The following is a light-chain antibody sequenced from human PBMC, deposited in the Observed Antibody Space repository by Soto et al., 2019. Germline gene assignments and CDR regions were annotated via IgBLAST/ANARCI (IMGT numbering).Light chain of an antibody. CDR3: HQTYIAPAT. CDR2: AAS. V-gene: IGKV1-39*01. J-gene: IGKJ1*01. Sequence: DIQMTQSPSSLSASVGDRVTITCRASQSINNCLSWFQQKPGQAPKLLIYAASSLQSGVPSRFSGSVSGTDFILTIDSLQPEDFATYFCHQTYIAPATCGQGTKVGVK. CDR1: QSINNC.